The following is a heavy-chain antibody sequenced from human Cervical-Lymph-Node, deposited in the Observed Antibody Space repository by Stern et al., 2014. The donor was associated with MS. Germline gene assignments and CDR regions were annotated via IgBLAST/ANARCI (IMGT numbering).Heavy chain of an antibody. CDR1: GFTFSSYW. J-gene: IGHJ4*02. Sequence: VQLVQSGGGLVQPGGSLRISCAASGFTFSSYWLHWFRQAPGKGLVWTPRIDTGWGNPNYAASVKGRFTISRDNAENALYLQMNSLRAEDTAVYYCARDSSGRDDFWGQGTLVTVSS. CDR3: ARDSSGRDDF. D-gene: IGHD6-25*01. CDR2: IDTGWGNP. V-gene: IGHV3-74*01.